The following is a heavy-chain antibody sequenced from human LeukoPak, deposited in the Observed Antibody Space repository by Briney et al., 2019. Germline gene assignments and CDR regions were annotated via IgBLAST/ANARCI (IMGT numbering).Heavy chain of an antibody. CDR2: ISYDGSNK. CDR3: ATSSSGRYFGDY. CDR1: GFTFSSYG. V-gene: IGHV3-30*03. J-gene: IGHJ4*02. D-gene: IGHD6-19*01. Sequence: PGRSLRLSCAASGFTFSSYGMHCVRQAPGKGLEWVAVISYDGSNKYYADSVKGRFTISRDNSKNTLYLQMNSLRAEDTAVYYCATSSSGRYFGDYWGQGTLVTVSS.